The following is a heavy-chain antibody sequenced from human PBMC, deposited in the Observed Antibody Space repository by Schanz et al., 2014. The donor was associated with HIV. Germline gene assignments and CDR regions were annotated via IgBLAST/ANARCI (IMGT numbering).Heavy chain of an antibody. D-gene: IGHD2-2*01. CDR2: VGPTGDT. CDR1: GFNFFTYD. V-gene: IGHV3-13*01. J-gene: IGHJ3*02. CDR3: ARYSAESLDM. Sequence: EVQLVESGGGLVQPGGSLRLSCVASGFNFFTYDMHWVRQGAGKGLEWISGVGPTGDTYYSGSVKGQFTISRENAKNSVYLQMNGLRAGDTAVYFCARYSAESLDMWGQGTMVTVSS.